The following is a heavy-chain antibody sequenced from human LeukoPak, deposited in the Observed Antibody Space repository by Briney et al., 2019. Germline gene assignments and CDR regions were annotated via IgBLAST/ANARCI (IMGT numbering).Heavy chain of an antibody. J-gene: IGHJ3*02. CDR2: IYYSGST. CDR1: GGSISSYY. V-gene: IGHV4-59*01. D-gene: IGHD2-15*01. CDR3: ARDEWWRETYPFDI. Sequence: SETLSLTCTVSGGSISSYYWSWIRQPPGKGLEWIGYIYYSGSTNYNPSLKSRVTISVDTSKNQFSLKLSSVTAADTAVYYCARDEWWRETYPFDIWGQGTMVTVSS.